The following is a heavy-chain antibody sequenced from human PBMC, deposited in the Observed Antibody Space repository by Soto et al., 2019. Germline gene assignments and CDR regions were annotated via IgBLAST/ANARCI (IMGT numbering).Heavy chain of an antibody. CDR1: GFTFSTYA. J-gene: IGHJ4*02. Sequence: EVQLLESVGGLVQPGGSLRLSCAASGFTFSTYAMNWVRQAPGKGLEWVSGISGSGDSTYYADSVKGRFTVSRDNSKNTLYLQMNSLRGEDTAVFYCAKERSSGWSFDYWGQGTLVTVSP. D-gene: IGHD6-19*01. CDR3: AKERSSGWSFDY. V-gene: IGHV3-23*01. CDR2: ISGSGDST.